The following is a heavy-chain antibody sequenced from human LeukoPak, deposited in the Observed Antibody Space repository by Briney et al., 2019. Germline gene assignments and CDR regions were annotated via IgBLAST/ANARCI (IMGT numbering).Heavy chain of an antibody. V-gene: IGHV3-74*01. J-gene: IGHJ3*02. Sequence: PGGSLRLSCAASGFTFSSYWMHWVRQAPGKGLVWVSRINSDGSSTSYADSVKGRFTISRDNAKNTLYLQMNSLRAEDTAVYYCAKASLSSGWYLNDAFDIWGQGTMVTVSS. CDR3: AKASLSSGWYLNDAFDI. CDR2: INSDGSST. D-gene: IGHD6-19*01. CDR1: GFTFSSYW.